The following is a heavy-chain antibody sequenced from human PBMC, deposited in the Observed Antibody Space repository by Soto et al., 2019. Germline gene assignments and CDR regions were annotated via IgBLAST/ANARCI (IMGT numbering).Heavy chain of an antibody. CDR3: ARDLRYCSSTSCYTRRNYYYGMDV. Sequence: GGSLRLSCAASGFTVSSNYMSWVRQAPGKGLEWVSVIYSGGSTYYADSVKGRSTISRDNSKNTPYLQMNSLRAEDTAVYYCARDLRYCSSTSCYTRRNYYYGMDVWGQGTTVTVSS. CDR1: GFTVSSNY. D-gene: IGHD2-2*02. CDR2: IYSGGST. J-gene: IGHJ6*02. V-gene: IGHV3-53*01.